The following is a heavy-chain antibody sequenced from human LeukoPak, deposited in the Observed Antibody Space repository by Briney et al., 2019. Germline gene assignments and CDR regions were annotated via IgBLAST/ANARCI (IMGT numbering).Heavy chain of an antibody. CDR2: ISSSSSYI. J-gene: IGHJ4*02. CDR1: GFTFSSYS. D-gene: IGHD2-21*02. V-gene: IGHV3-21*01. CDR3: ARDLGLVVVTGGGDY. Sequence: PGGSLRLSCAASGFTFSSYSMNWVRQAPGKGLEWVSSISSSSSYIYYADSVKGRFTISRDNAKNSLYLQMNSLRAEDTAVYYCARDLGLVVVTGGGDYWGQGTLVTVSS.